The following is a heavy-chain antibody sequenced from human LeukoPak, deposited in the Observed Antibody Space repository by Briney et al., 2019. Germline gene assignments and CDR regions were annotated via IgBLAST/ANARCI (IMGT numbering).Heavy chain of an antibody. CDR2: ISGSGGST. Sequence: GGTLRLSCAASRFTFSSYGMSWVRQAPGKGLEWVSGISGSGGSTYYADSVKGRFTISRDNSKNTLYLQMNSLRAEDTAVYYCARVSGDIVVVVADDAFDIWGQGTMVTVSS. CDR3: ARVSGDIVVVVADDAFDI. V-gene: IGHV3-23*01. CDR1: RFTFSSYG. J-gene: IGHJ3*02. D-gene: IGHD2-15*01.